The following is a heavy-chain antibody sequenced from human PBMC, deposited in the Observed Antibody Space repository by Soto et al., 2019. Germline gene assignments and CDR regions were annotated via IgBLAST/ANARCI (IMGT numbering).Heavy chain of an antibody. V-gene: IGHV3-74*01. CDR2: INTDGSVT. D-gene: IGHD6-19*01. CDR1: GFTFSSNW. CDR3: ARYSSGAGYY. Sequence: EVQPVESGGGLVQPGGSPRLSCAASGFTFSSNWMYWVRQAPGKGLVWVSRINTDGSVTSYADSVKGRFTISRDNAKNTLYLQMNSLRTEDTAVYYCARYSSGAGYYWGQGTLVTVSS. J-gene: IGHJ4*02.